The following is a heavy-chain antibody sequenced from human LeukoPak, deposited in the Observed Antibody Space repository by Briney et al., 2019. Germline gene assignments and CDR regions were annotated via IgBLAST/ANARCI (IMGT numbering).Heavy chain of an antibody. Sequence: GGSLRLSCAASGVTFSSYGMHWVRQAPGKGLEWVAFIQFDENDKYYAHSVKGRFAISRDNSRNTLYLQMNSLTPEDTAVYYCARDRCSSTSCPNWFDPWGQGTLVTVSS. J-gene: IGHJ5*02. D-gene: IGHD2-2*01. CDR3: ARDRCSSTSCPNWFDP. V-gene: IGHV3-30*02. CDR1: GVTFSSYG. CDR2: IQFDENDK.